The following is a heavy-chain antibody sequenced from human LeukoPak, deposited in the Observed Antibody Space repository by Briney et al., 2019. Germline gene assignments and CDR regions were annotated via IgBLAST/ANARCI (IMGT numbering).Heavy chain of an antibody. CDR3: ARASLRAAAGTLNY. D-gene: IGHD6-13*01. CDR1: GFTFSSYS. V-gene: IGHV3-21*01. J-gene: IGHJ4*02. CDR2: ISSSSSYI. Sequence: GGSLRLSCAASGFTFSSYSMNWVRQAPGKGLEWVSSISSSSSYIYYADSVKGRFTISRDNAKNSLYPQMNSLRAEDTAVYYCARASLRAAAGTLNYRGQGTLVTVSS.